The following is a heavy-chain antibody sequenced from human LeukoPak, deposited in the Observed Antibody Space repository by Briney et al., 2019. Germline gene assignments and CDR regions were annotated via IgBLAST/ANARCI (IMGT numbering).Heavy chain of an antibody. CDR1: GYSISSGYH. V-gene: IGHV4-38-2*02. CDR3: ARDSHAYFDAFHI. D-gene: IGHD2/OR15-2a*01. J-gene: IGHJ3*02. CDR2: IYHSGST. Sequence: PSETLSLTCTVSGYSISSGYHWGWIRQPPGKGLEWIGSIYHSGSTYYNPSLKSRVTISVDTSKNQFSLKLRSVTAADTAVYFCARDSHAYFDAFHIWGQGTMVTVSS.